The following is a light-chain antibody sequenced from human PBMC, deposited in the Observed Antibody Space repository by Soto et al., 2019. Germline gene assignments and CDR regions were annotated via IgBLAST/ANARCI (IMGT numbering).Light chain of an antibody. V-gene: IGKV3-20*01. CDR2: GAS. J-gene: IGKJ1*01. CDR1: QSVSSSY. Sequence: EIVMTQSPGTLSLSPGERAPLSCRARQSVSSSYLAWYQQKPGQAPRLLIYGASSRATGIPDRFSGSGSGTDFTLTISRLEPEDFAVYYCQQYGSSPPTFGQGTKV. CDR3: QQYGSSPPT.